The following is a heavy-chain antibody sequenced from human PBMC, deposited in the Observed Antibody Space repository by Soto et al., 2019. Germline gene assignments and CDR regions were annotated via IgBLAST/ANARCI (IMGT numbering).Heavy chain of an antibody. Sequence: PGGSLRLSCAASGFTFSSYGMHWVRQAPGKGLEWVAVIWYDGSNKYYADSVKGRFTISRDNSKNTLYLQMNSLRAEDTAVYYCARDPGVLVPAADNWFDPWGQGTLVTVSS. CDR3: ARDPGVLVPAADNWFDP. CDR2: IWYDGSNK. CDR1: GFTFSSYG. J-gene: IGHJ5*02. D-gene: IGHD2-2*01. V-gene: IGHV3-33*01.